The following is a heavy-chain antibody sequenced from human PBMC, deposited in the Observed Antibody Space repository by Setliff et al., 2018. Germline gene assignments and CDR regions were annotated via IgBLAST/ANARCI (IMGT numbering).Heavy chain of an antibody. CDR1: GYSFSNFW. CDR2: SYPGDSHT. Sequence: GESLKISCKGSGYSFSNFWIGWVRQMPGKGLEWMGISYPGDSHTRYSPSFQGQVTMSTDQSINTAYLQWSNLKASDTAIYYCARSLVGATSSVYFDYWGQGALVTVSS. J-gene: IGHJ4*02. D-gene: IGHD1-26*01. V-gene: IGHV5-51*01. CDR3: ARSLVGATSSVYFDY.